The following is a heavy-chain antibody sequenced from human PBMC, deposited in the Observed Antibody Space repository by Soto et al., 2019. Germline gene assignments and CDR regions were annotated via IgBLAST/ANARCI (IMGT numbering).Heavy chain of an antibody. CDR1: GLTFSHAW. V-gene: IGHV3-15*01. CDR2: TKSKTDGGTT. D-gene: IGHD3-16*02. J-gene: IGHJ6*02. CDR3: TTSPRPVITCGGVIPWPPYRMDV. Sequence: GILSVSGAASGLTFSHAWLTLVRQAPGKGLEWVGRTKSKTDGGTTDYAAPVEGRFTISRDDSKNTLYMQMNSLKTEDTAVYYCTTSPRPVITCGGVIPWPPYRMDVWGQGTTVT.